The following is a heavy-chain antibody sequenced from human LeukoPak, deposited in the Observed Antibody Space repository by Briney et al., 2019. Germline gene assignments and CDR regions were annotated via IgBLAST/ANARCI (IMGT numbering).Heavy chain of an antibody. V-gene: IGHV3-7*01. CDR3: ASQGYYYGSGSYYNNVAACFDY. CDR2: ITQDGSEK. Sequence: GGSLRLSCAASGFTFSSYWMSWVRQAPGKGLEWVANITQDGSEKYYVDSVKGRFTISRDNAKNSLYLQMNSLRAEDTAVYYCASQGYYYGSGSYYNNVAACFDYWGQGT. D-gene: IGHD3-10*01. J-gene: IGHJ4*02. CDR1: GFTFSSYW.